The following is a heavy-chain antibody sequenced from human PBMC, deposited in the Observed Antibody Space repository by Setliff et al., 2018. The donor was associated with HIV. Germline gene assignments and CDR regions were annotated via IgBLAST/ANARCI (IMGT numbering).Heavy chain of an antibody. CDR1: GASVNYNT. V-gene: IGHV4-59*02. Sequence: ASETLSLTCSVSGASVNYNTWSWIRQAPGKGLQWIGFIYNSVTTNYNPSLKSRATISLDTSKNQFSLKLTSVTAADTAVYYCARGGTSSNWFGPWGQGTPVTVTS. J-gene: IGHJ5*02. CDR3: ARGGTSSNWFGP. D-gene: IGHD2-2*01. CDR2: IYNSVTT.